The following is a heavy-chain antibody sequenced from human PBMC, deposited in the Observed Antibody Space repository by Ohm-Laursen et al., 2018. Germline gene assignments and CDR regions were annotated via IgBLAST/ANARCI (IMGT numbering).Heavy chain of an antibody. CDR2: VDWDDYK. J-gene: IGHJ6*02. Sequence: TQTLTLTCSFSGFSLSARGMCVSWIRQAPGKALEWLARVDWDDYKDYSASLQTKLSISKDTSNDQVVLTVNNVDPADTATYYCARTPILIVSAGLVYRHRRHLQGMDVWGQGIAVTVS. D-gene: IGHD6-13*01. CDR3: ARTPILIVSAGLVYRHRRHLQGMDV. CDR1: GFSLSARGMC. V-gene: IGHV2-70*11.